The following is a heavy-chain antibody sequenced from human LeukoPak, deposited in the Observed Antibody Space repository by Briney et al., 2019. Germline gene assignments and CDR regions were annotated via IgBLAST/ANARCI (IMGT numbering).Heavy chain of an antibody. CDR3: ARAYLYDSSGYPFDY. D-gene: IGHD3-22*01. CDR2: YSGST. J-gene: IGHJ4*02. V-gene: IGHV4-39*07. Sequence: SETLSLACTVSGGSISSSSYYWGWIRQPPGKGLEWIGSYSGSTYYNPSLKSRVTISVDTSKNQFSLKLSSVTAADTAVYYCARAYLYDSSGYPFDYWGQGTLVTVSS. CDR1: GGSISSSSYY.